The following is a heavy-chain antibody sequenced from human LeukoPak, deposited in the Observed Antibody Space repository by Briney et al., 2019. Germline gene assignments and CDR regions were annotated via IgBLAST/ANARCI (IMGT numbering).Heavy chain of an antibody. CDR3: ARLGDYGDNGVDY. J-gene: IGHJ4*02. CDR1: GYSFTRNW. V-gene: IGHV5-51*01. Sequence: GASLKISCKGSGYSFTRNWIGWVRQLPGKGLEWMGIVYPGDSDVRYTPSFEGHVTISADRSISTAYLQWSSLKASDTALYYCARLGDYGDNGVDYWGQGTLVTVSS. D-gene: IGHD4/OR15-4a*01. CDR2: VYPGDSDV.